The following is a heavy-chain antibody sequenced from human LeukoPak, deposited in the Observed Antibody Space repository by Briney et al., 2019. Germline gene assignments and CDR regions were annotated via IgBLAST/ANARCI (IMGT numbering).Heavy chain of an antibody. V-gene: IGHV3-66*02. CDR2: IYSGGST. J-gene: IGHJ6*03. D-gene: IGHD3-10*01. CDR1: GFTVSSNY. Sequence: HPGGSLRLSCAASGFTVSSNYMSWVRQAPGKGLEWVSVIYSGGSTYYADSVKGRFTISRDNSKNTLYLQMNSLRAEDTAVYYCATSSGSHDKYYYYYMDVRGKGTTVTVSS. CDR3: ATSSGSHDKYYYYYMDV.